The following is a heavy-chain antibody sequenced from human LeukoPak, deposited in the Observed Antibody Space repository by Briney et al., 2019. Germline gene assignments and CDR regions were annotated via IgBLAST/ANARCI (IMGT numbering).Heavy chain of an antibody. V-gene: IGHV4-61*01. J-gene: IGHJ4*02. CDR3: ARVFCGGDCYTNFDS. CDR1: GGSVSSGSYY. CDR2: IYFTGST. D-gene: IGHD2-21*02. Sequence: SETLSLTCTVSGGSVSSGSYYWSWIRQPPGKGLEWLGYIYFTGSTNYKPSLKSRVTISVDTSKNQFSLKVTSVTAADTAVYYCARVFCGGDCYTNFDSRGQGTLVTVSS.